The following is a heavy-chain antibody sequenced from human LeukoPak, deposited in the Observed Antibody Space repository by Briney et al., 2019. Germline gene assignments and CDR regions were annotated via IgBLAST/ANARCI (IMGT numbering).Heavy chain of an antibody. CDR3: ARGPLNIVVVTATPPPDFDY. J-gene: IGHJ4*02. CDR1: GYTFTSYY. V-gene: IGHV1-46*01. CDR2: INPSGGST. D-gene: IGHD2-21*02. Sequence: ASVKVSCKASGYTFTSYYMHWVRQAPGQGLEWMGIINPSGGSTSYAQKLQGRVTMTRDTSTSTVYMELSSLRSEDTAVYYCARGPLNIVVVTATPPPDFDYWGQGTLVTVSS.